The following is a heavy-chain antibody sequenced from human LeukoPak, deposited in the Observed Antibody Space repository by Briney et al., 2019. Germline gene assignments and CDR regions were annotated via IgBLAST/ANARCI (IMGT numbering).Heavy chain of an antibody. CDR3: ARRVRPELWFDP. CDR2: IYYSGST. J-gene: IGHJ5*02. Sequence: SETLSLTCTVSGGSISSSSYYWGWIRQPPGKGLEWIGSIYYSGSTYYNPSLKSRVTISVDTSKNQFSLKLSSVTAADTAVYYCARRVRPELWFDPWGQGTLVTVSS. D-gene: IGHD1-7*01. V-gene: IGHV4-39*01. CDR1: GGSISSSSYY.